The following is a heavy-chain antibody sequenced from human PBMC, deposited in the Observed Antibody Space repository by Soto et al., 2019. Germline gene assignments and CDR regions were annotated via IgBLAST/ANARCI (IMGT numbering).Heavy chain of an antibody. V-gene: IGHV6-1*01. CDR1: GDSVSSNRAA. Sequence: QVQLQQSGPGLVKPSQTLSLTCVISGDSVSSNRAAWSWFRQSPTRVLEWLGRTYYRSKWFYEYYLSVTSRIRVNPDPLKNQFSLQLSTVSPEDTAVYYCARDSYSTVWLGTDLWGQGTLVTVSS. CDR2: TYYRSKWFY. D-gene: IGHD6-19*01. J-gene: IGHJ5*02. CDR3: ARDSYSTVWLGTDL.